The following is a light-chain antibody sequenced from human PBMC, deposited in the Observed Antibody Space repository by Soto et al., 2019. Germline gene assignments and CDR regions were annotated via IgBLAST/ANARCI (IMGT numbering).Light chain of an antibody. CDR3: QQRVNSPYT. CDR2: DTS. CDR1: QSVSSY. V-gene: IGKV3-11*01. Sequence: EIVLTQSPATLSLSPGERATLSCRASQSVSSYLVWFQQKPGQPPRLLIYDTSYMATGIPARFSGSGSGTDFTRTISSLEPEHCAVYYCQQRVNSPYTFGQGTKMEIK. J-gene: IGKJ2*01.